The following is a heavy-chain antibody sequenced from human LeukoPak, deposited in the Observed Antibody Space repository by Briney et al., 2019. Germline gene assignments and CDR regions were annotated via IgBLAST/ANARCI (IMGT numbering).Heavy chain of an antibody. J-gene: IGHJ4*02. D-gene: IGHD3-22*01. CDR3: AKGIHDRGYADY. Sequence: GGSLRLSCAASGFTFDDYAMHWVRQAPGKGLEWFSLISGDGGSTFYADSVNGRFTISSDNSKNSLYLQMNSLRTEDTAFYYCAKGIHDRGYADYWGQGTLVTVSS. CDR2: ISGDGGST. V-gene: IGHV3-43*02. CDR1: GFTFDDYA.